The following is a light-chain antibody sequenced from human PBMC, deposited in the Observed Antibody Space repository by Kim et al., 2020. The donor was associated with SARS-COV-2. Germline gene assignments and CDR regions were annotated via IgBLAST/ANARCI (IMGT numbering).Light chain of an antibody. CDR1: SLRNYY. CDR3: CSRDKSANHPV. CDR2: GQN. V-gene: IGLV3-19*01. J-gene: IGLJ3*02. Sequence: SSELTQDPAVSVALGQTVRITCQGDSLRNYYATWYQQKPGQAPVLVMYGQNDRPSGIPDRISGSSSGDTASLTITGTQAEDEADYYCCSRDKSANHPVFGGGTQLTVL.